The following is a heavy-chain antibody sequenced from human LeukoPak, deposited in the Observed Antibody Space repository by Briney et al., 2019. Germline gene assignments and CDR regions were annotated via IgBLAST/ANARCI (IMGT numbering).Heavy chain of an antibody. D-gene: IGHD5-18*01. CDR2: IDSDGRST. J-gene: IGHJ3*02. Sequence: QPGGSLRLSCADSGFTFSNYWMHWVRQAPGKGLVWVSRIDSDGRSTTYADSVKGRFTIARDNAKNTLYLQMNSLRAEDTAVYYCTRDNSYGAFDIWGQGTIVTVSS. V-gene: IGHV3-74*01. CDR1: GFTFSNYW. CDR3: TRDNSYGAFDI.